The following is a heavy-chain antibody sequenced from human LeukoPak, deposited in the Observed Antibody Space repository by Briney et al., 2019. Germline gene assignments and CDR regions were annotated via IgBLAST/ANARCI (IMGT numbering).Heavy chain of an antibody. D-gene: IGHD2-2*01. Sequence: GGSLRLSCAASGFVFRSFGMHWVRQAQGKGLGWVAFIRYDGSNKHFADSVKGRFTISRDNSKNTLYLQMNRLRAEDTSVYYCAKVLPAALDLDHWGQGTLVTVSS. CDR1: GFVFRSFG. CDR2: IRYDGSNK. V-gene: IGHV3-30*02. CDR3: AKVLPAALDLDH. J-gene: IGHJ4*02.